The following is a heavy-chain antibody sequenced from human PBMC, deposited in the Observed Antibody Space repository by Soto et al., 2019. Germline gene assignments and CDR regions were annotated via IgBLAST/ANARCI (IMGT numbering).Heavy chain of an antibody. V-gene: IGHV3-30*18. Sequence: GGSLRLSCAASGFTFSSYGMHWVRQAPGKGLEWVAVISYDGSNKYYADSVKGRFTISRDNSKNTLYLQMNSLRAEDTAVYYCAKDEGGWYYYYYGMDVWGQGTTVTVSS. CDR3: AKDEGGWYYYYYGMDV. D-gene: IGHD6-19*01. CDR2: ISYDGSNK. CDR1: GFTFSSYG. J-gene: IGHJ6*02.